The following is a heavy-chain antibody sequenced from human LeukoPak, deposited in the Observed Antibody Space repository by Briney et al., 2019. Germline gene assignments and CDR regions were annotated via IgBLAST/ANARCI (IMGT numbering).Heavy chain of an antibody. V-gene: IGHV3-23*01. CDR3: GATPEYYYGSGSYSLALYYGMDV. D-gene: IGHD3-10*01. CDR2: ISGSGGST. J-gene: IGHJ6*02. CDR1: GFTFSSYA. Sequence: GGSLRLSCAASGFTFSSYAMSWVRQAPGKGLEWVSAISGSGGSTYYADSVKGRFTISRDNSKNTLYLQMNSLRAEDTAVYYCGATPEYYYGSGSYSLALYYGMDVWGQGTTVTVSS.